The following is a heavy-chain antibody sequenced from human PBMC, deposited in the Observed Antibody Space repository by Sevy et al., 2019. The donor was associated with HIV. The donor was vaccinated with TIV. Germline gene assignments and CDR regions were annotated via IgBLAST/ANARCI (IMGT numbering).Heavy chain of an antibody. Sequence: GGSLRLSCAASGFTFSSYGMHWVRQAPGKGLEWVAVISYDGSNKCYADSVKGRFTISRDNSKNTLYLQMNSLRAEDTAVYYCAKDYGALIQLWLPTDYWGQGTLVTVSS. CDR2: ISYDGSNK. V-gene: IGHV3-30*18. D-gene: IGHD5-18*01. J-gene: IGHJ4*02. CDR3: AKDYGALIQLWLPTDY. CDR1: GFTFSSYG.